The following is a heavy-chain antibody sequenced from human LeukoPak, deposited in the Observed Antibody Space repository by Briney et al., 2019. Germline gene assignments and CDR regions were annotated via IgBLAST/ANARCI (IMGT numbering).Heavy chain of an antibody. V-gene: IGHV1-69*06. J-gene: IGHJ4*02. CDR3: ARDVSSSWYRYDRSFDY. CDR1: GGTFSSYA. D-gene: IGHD6-13*01. CDR2: IIPIFGTA. Sequence: GASVKVSCKASGGTFSSYAISWVRQAPGQGLEWMGGIIPIFGTANYAQKFQGRVTITADKSTSTAYMELSSLRSEDTAVYYCARDVSSSWYRYDRSFDYWGQGTLVTVSS.